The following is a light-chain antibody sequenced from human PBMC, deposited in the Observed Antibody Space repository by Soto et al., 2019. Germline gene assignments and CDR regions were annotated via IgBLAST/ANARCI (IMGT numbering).Light chain of an antibody. Sequence: DIQMTQSPSTLSASVGDRVTITCRASQSISSWLAWHQQKPGKAPRLLIYKASNLESGVPSWFSGSGSGTEFTLTITSLQPDDSATYYCQQYNDNWTFGQGTKVEIK. V-gene: IGKV1-5*03. CDR3: QQYNDNWT. CDR1: QSISSW. J-gene: IGKJ1*01. CDR2: KAS.